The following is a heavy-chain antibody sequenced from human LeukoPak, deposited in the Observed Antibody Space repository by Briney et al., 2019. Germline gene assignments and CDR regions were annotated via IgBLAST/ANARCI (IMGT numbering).Heavy chain of an antibody. D-gene: IGHD2-2*01. CDR1: GFTLSRYG. Sequence: GGSLRLSCSASGFTLSRYGMHWVRQAPGKGLEHVSGISSNGGSTNYADSVKGRFTISRDNSKNTLHLQMSSLRAEDTAVYYCVKGYCSSISCSLIDYGGQGTLVTVSS. CDR2: ISSNGGST. J-gene: IGHJ4*02. CDR3: VKGYCSSISCSLIDY. V-gene: IGHV3-64D*06.